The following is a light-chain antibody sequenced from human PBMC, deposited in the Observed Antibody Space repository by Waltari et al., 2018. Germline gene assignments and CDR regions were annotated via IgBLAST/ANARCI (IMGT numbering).Light chain of an antibody. J-gene: IGLJ3*02. CDR2: GKN. CDR1: SLRSYY. V-gene: IGLV3-19*01. Sequence: SSELTQDPAVSVALGQPVRITCQGASLRSYYASWYQQKPGQAPVLVIYGKNNRPSGIPDRFSGSSSGNTAALTITGAQAEDEADYYCNSRDSSGNHWVFGGGTKLTVL. CDR3: NSRDSSGNHWV.